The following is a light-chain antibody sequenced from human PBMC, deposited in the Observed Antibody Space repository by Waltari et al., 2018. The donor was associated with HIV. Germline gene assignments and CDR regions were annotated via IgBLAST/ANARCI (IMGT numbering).Light chain of an antibody. CDR2: KNY. CDR3: TGWESSLSEYL. Sequence: QSVLTQPPSASGTAGQRVTSSWSGSSSNIGNANVYWYQQRHGTAPKLLVYKNYHWPSMVSDRFSGSKSGASASLASSGVRSAEEADYYCTGWESSLSEYLCGTGTKVTVL. V-gene: IGLV1-47*01. J-gene: IGLJ1*01. CDR1: SSNIGNAN.